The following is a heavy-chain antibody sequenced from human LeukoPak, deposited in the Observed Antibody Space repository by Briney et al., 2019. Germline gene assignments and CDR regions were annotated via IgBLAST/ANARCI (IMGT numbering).Heavy chain of an antibody. D-gene: IGHD3-22*01. CDR3: ARRGIVNPGVD. J-gene: IGHJ4*02. Sequence: ASVKVSCKASGYTFTSYYMHWVRQAPGQGLEWMGIINPSGGSTSYAQKLQGRVTMTTDTSTSTAYMELRSLRSDDTAVYYCARRGIVNPGVDWGQGTLVTVSS. V-gene: IGHV1-46*01. CDR2: INPSGGST. CDR1: GYTFTSYY.